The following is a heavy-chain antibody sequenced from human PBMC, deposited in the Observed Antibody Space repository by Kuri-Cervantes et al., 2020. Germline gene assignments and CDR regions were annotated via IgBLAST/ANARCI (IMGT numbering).Heavy chain of an antibody. CDR3: ARDHPQVITMIVVDYYYYYGMDV. Sequence: ASVKVSCKASGYTFTSYGIIWVRQAPGQGLEWMGWISAYNGNTNYAQKLQGRVTMTTDTSTSTAYMELRSLRSDDTAVYYCARDHPQVITMIVVDYYYYYGMDVWGQGTTVTVSS. J-gene: IGHJ6*02. V-gene: IGHV1-18*01. CDR2: ISAYNGNT. CDR1: GYTFTSYG. D-gene: IGHD3-22*01.